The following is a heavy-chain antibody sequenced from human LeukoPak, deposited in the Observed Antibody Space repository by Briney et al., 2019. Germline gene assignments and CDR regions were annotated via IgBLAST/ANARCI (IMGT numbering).Heavy chain of an antibody. CDR2: ISYDGSNK. J-gene: IGHJ4*02. CDR1: GFTFSGYA. D-gene: IGHD6-19*01. CDR3: AAHSSGWAGDY. V-gene: IGHV3-30*04. Sequence: PGRSLRLSCAASGFTFSGYAMHWVRQAPGKGLEWVAVISYDGSNKYYADSVKGRFTISRDNSKNTLYLQMNSLRAEDTAVYYCAAHSSGWAGDYWGQGTLVTVSS.